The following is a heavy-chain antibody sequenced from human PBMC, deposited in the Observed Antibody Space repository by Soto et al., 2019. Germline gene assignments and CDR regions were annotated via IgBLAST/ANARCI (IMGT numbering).Heavy chain of an antibody. V-gene: IGHV3-9*01. D-gene: IGHD6-6*01. J-gene: IGHJ6*03. Sequence: GGSLRLSCAASGFTFDDYAMHWVRQAPGKGLEWVSGISWNSGSIGYADSVKGRFTISRDNAKNSLYLQMNSLRAEDTALYYCAKDVIGSSSYYYYYYYMDVWGKGTTVTVSS. CDR3: AKDVIGSSSYYYYYYYMDV. CDR1: GFTFDDYA. CDR2: ISWNSGSI.